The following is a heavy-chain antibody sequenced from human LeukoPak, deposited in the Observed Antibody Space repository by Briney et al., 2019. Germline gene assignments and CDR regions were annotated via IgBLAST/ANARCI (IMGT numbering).Heavy chain of an antibody. CDR1: GFTFSSYA. D-gene: IGHD6-13*01. CDR2: ISSSSSYI. J-gene: IGHJ4*02. CDR3: ARDLPIAAAGTTGFDY. Sequence: GGSLRLSCAASGFTFSSYAMSWVRQAPGKGLEWVSSISSSSSYIYYADSVKGRFTISRDNAKNSLYLQMNSLRAEDTAVYYCARDLPIAAAGTTGFDYWGQGTLVTVSS. V-gene: IGHV3-21*01.